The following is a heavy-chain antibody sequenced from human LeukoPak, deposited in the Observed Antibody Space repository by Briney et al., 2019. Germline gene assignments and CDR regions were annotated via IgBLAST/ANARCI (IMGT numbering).Heavy chain of an antibody. Sequence: SETLSLTCTVSGGSISSNYYYWGWIRQPPGKGLEWIGSIYYSGNTYYNPSLKSRVAISVDTSKNQFSLRLSSVTAADTAVYYCARDFGDYRVDYWGQGTLVTVSS. CDR3: ARDFGDYRVDY. CDR1: GGSISSNYYY. CDR2: IYYSGNT. J-gene: IGHJ4*02. V-gene: IGHV4-39*01. D-gene: IGHD4-17*01.